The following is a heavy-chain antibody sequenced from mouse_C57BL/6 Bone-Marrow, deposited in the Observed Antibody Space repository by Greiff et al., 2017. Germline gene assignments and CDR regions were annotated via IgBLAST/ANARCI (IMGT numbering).Heavy chain of an antibody. Sequence: QVQLKESGAELARPGASVKLSCKASGYTFTSYGISWVKQRTGQGLEWIGEIYPRSGNTYYNEKFKGKATLTADKSSSTAYMELRSLTSEDSAVYFCARSLYYGSSLFDYWGQGTTLTVSS. D-gene: IGHD1-1*01. CDR3: ARSLYYGSSLFDY. CDR2: IYPRSGNT. CDR1: GYTFTSYG. J-gene: IGHJ2*01. V-gene: IGHV1-81*01.